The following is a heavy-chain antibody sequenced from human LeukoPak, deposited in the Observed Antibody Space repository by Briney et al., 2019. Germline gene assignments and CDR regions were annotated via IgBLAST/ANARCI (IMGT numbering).Heavy chain of an antibody. V-gene: IGHV1-2*02. J-gene: IGHJ4*02. CDR1: GYTFTGYY. D-gene: IGHD3-10*01. Sequence: ASVKVSCKASGYTFTGYYMHWVRQAPGQGLEWMGWINPNSGDTNYAQKFQGRVTLTRDTPISTAYMELSSLRSDDTAVYYCASTYGTGSQFYFDNWGQGTLVTVSS. CDR3: ASTYGTGSQFYFDN. CDR2: INPNSGDT.